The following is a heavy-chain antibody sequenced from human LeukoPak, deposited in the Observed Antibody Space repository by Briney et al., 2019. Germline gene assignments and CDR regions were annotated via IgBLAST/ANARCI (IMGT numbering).Heavy chain of an antibody. CDR1: GFTFSSYT. CDR2: VSASSNI. J-gene: IGHJ4*02. CDR3: ARDGLHTAHFDY. V-gene: IGHV3-48*02. D-gene: IGHD5-18*01. Sequence: GGSLRLSCAASGFTFSSYTMNWVRQAPGMGLQWVSTVSASSNIHYSDSVKGRFTISRDNARNSLYLQMNSLRDEDTAVYYCARDGLHTAHFDYWGQGTLVTVSS.